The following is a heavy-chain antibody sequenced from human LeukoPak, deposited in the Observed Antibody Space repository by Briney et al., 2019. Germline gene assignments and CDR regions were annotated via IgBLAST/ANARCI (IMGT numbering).Heavy chain of an antibody. J-gene: IGHJ4*02. D-gene: IGHD4-17*01. Sequence: ASVKVSCKASGGTFSSYAISWVRQAPGQRLEWMGWINAGNGNTKYSQKFQGRVTITRDTSASTAYMELSSLRSEDTAVYYCARGLRYGDFDYWGQGTLVTVSS. V-gene: IGHV1-3*01. CDR3: ARGLRYGDFDY. CDR1: GGTFSSYA. CDR2: INAGNGNT.